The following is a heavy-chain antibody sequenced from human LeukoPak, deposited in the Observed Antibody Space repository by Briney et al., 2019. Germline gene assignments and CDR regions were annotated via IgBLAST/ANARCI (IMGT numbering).Heavy chain of an antibody. V-gene: IGHV1-46*01. J-gene: IGHJ3*02. Sequence: ASVTVSCKASGYTFTNYYMHWVRQAPGQGLEWLGIINPSGGSTSYAQKYQGRVTMTRDTSTTTVYMELSSLRSEDTAVYYCARVVWNYYDSSGYGAFDIWGQGTMVTVSS. CDR2: INPSGGST. D-gene: IGHD3-22*01. CDR1: GYTFTNYY. CDR3: ARVVWNYYDSSGYGAFDI.